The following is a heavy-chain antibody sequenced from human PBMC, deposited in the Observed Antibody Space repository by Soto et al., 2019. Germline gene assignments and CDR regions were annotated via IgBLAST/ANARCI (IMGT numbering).Heavy chain of an antibody. V-gene: IGHV3-30*18. CDR2: ISYDGSNK. CDR3: AKGAVLLWFGELFGGYYGMDV. D-gene: IGHD3-10*01. J-gene: IGHJ6*02. CDR1: GFTFSSYG. Sequence: QVQLVESGGGVVQPGRSLRLSCAASGFTFSSYGMHWVRQAPGKGLEWVAVISYDGSNKYYADSVKGRFTISRDNSKNTLYLQMSSLRAEDTAVYYCAKGAVLLWFGELFGGYYGMDVWGQGTTVTVSS.